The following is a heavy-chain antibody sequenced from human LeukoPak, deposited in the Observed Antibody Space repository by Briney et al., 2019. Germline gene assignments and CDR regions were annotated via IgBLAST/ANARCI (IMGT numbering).Heavy chain of an antibody. CDR2: FNPNSGGP. CDR1: GYTFSGYY. Sequence: ASVKVSCKASGYTFSGYYMNWVRPAPGQGRWWMGWFNPNSGGPKYAQKFQGRVTMTSDTSISTAYMELSSLISDDTAVYYCARKSAARKTSEFDYWGQGTLVTVSS. V-gene: IGHV1-2*02. J-gene: IGHJ4*02. CDR3: ARKSAARKTSEFDY. D-gene: IGHD6-6*01.